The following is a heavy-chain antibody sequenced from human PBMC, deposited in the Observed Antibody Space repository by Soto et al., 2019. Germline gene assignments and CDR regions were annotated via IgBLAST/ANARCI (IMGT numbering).Heavy chain of an antibody. V-gene: IGHV4-34*01. Sequence: PSETLSLTCAVYGGSFRGYHWSWIRQPPGKGLEWIGEINHSGSTNYNPSLKSRVIISLETSKNQFSLILTSVTAADTAVYYCARGLSSSATFYHYYGMDVWGQGTTVTVSS. CDR1: GGSFRGYH. J-gene: IGHJ6*02. CDR2: INHSGST. D-gene: IGHD6-6*01. CDR3: ARGLSSSATFYHYYGMDV.